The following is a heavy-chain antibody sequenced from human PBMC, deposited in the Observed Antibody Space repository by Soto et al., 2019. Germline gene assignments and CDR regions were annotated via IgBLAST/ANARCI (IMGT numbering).Heavy chain of an antibody. CDR3: GKVLVGATGHTDSDS. CDR1: GGSIYRSGYY. Sequence: PETLSLTCTVSGGSIYRSGYYWGWIRQPPGRGLEWIGNIDYNGVTYSNPSLKSRVTISRDTSKNQFSLKLTSVTAADTALYYCGKVLVGATGHTDSDSWGPGTLVTVSS. D-gene: IGHD2-15*01. J-gene: IGHJ4*02. V-gene: IGHV4-39*01. CDR2: IDYNGVT.